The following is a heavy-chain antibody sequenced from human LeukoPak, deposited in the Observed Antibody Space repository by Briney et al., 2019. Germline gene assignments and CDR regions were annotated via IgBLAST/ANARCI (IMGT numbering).Heavy chain of an antibody. Sequence: GGSLRLSCAASGFTFSSYSMNWVRQAPGKGLEWVSSISSSSSYIYYADSVKGRFTISRDNAKNSLYLQMNSLRAEDTAVYYCARWALWFGSFDPWGQGTLVTVSS. D-gene: IGHD3-10*01. CDR2: ISSSSSYI. CDR1: GFTFSSYS. J-gene: IGHJ5*02. V-gene: IGHV3-21*01. CDR3: ARWALWFGSFDP.